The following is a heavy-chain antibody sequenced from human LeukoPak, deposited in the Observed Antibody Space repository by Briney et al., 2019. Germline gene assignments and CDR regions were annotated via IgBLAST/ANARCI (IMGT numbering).Heavy chain of an antibody. CDR2: IKSKTDGGTT. Sequence: GGSLRLSCAAPGFTFSNAWISWVRQAPGKGLEWVGRIKSKTDGGTTDYAAPVKGRFTISRDDSKNTLYLQMNSLRTEDTAVYYCTTGECSGGSCYSLGYWGQGTLVTVSS. J-gene: IGHJ4*02. CDR3: TTGECSGGSCYSLGY. V-gene: IGHV3-15*01. CDR1: GFTFSNAW. D-gene: IGHD2-15*01.